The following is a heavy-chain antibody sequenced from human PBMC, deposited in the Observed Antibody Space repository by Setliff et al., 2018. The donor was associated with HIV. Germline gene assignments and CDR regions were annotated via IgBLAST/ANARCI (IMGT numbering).Heavy chain of an antibody. CDR3: ARTGSSGWWTYNWFDP. CDR2: LYPGDSDT. D-gene: IGHD6-19*01. CDR1: GYSFTSHW. V-gene: IGHV5-51*01. J-gene: IGHJ5*02. Sequence: GESLKISCRYYGYSFTSHWIGWVRQMPGKGLQWMGILYPGDSDTKYSPSFQGQVTISADRSISTVYLQWSSLRAPDTAMYYCARTGSSGWWTYNWFDPWGQGTLVTVSS.